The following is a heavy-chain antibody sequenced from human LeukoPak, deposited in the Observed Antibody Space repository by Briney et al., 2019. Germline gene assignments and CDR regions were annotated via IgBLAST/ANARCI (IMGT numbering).Heavy chain of an antibody. CDR3: ARGDGYKFHFDY. CDR1: GGSISSSSYY. J-gene: IGHJ4*02. Sequence: SETLSLTCSVSGGSISSSSYYWGWSRQPPGKGLEWIGSIYYSGSTYYNPSLKNRVTISVDTSKNQFSLKLSSVTAADTAVYYCARGDGYKFHFDYWGQGTLVTVSS. CDR2: IYYSGST. V-gene: IGHV4-39*07. D-gene: IGHD5-24*01.